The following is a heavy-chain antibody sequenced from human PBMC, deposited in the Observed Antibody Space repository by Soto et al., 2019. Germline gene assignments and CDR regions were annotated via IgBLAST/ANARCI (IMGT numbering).Heavy chain of an antibody. D-gene: IGHD3-22*01. J-gene: IGHJ1*01. V-gene: IGHV2-5*02. CDR3: AHRPYYYDSSGYSREGYFQH. CDR1: GFSLSTSGVG. CDR2: IYWDDDK. Sequence: QITLKESGPTLVKPTQTLTLTCTFSGFSLSTSGVGVGWIRQPPGKALEWLALIYWDDDKRYSPSLKSRLTITKDTSKHQVVLTMTNMDPVDTATYYCAHRPYYYDSSGYSREGYFQHWGQGTLVTVSS.